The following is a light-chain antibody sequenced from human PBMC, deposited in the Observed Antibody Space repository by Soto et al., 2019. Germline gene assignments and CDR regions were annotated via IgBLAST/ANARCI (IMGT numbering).Light chain of an antibody. CDR2: GAS. Sequence: EIVLTQSPGTLSLSPGERATLSCRASQSVSSSYLAWYQQKPGQAPRLLMYGASSRATGIPDRFSGSGSGKDFTLTISRLEPEDVAVYYCQQYGSSPGTFGQGTQVEIK. CDR3: QQYGSSPGT. V-gene: IGKV3-20*01. CDR1: QSVSSSY. J-gene: IGKJ1*01.